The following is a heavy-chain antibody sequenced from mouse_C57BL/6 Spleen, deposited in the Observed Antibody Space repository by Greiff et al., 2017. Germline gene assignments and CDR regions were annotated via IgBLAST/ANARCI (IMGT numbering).Heavy chain of an antibody. J-gene: IGHJ4*01. Sequence: VKLMESGAELARPGASVKLSCKASGYTFTSYGISWVKQRTGQGLEWIGEIYPRSGNTYYNEKFKGKATLTADKSSSTAYMELRSLTSEDSAVYFCARGGGSSYYAMDYWGQGTSVTVSS. D-gene: IGHD1-1*01. CDR1: GYTFTSYG. V-gene: IGHV1-81*01. CDR3: ARGGGSSYYAMDY. CDR2: IYPRSGNT.